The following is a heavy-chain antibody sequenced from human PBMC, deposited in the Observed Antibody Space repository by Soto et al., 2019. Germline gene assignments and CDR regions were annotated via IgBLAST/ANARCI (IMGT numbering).Heavy chain of an antibody. CDR3: AKEGSTSAAIYYDYYGIDV. Sequence: PGGSLRFSCAASVFMFSSYCMSLVRQAPGKGLESVSAISVGGGDTYYADSVKGRFTISRDNSKNTLYLQMNSLRAEETAVYYCAKEGSTSAAIYYDYYGIDVWGLGNTVTVSS. CDR1: VFMFSSYC. J-gene: IGHJ6*02. V-gene: IGHV3-23*01. CDR2: ISVGGGDT.